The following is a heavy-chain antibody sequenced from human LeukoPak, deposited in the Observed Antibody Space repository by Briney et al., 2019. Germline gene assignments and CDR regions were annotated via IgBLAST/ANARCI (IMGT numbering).Heavy chain of an antibody. CDR3: AKAMGGYDCTDY. CDR1: GFTFTNYG. V-gene: IGHV3-23*01. J-gene: IGHJ4*02. CDR2: ISGSGRST. Sequence: PGGTLRLSCAASGFTFTNYGMIWVRQAPGRGLEWVSAISGSGRSTYYADSVKGRFTISRDNSKNTLYLQMNSLRAEDTAVYYCAKAMGGYDCTDYWGQGTLVTVSS. D-gene: IGHD5-12*01.